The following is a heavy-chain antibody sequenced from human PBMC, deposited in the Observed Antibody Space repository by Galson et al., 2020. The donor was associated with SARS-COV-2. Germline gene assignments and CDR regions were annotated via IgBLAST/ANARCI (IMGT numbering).Heavy chain of an antibody. CDR2: ISAYNGNT. Sequence: ASVKVSCKASGYTFFSWVRQAPGQGLEWMGWISAYNGNTNYAQKLQGRVTMTTDTSTSTAYMELRSLRSDDTAVYYCASGSRSPFDYWGQGTLVTVSS. J-gene: IGHJ4*02. V-gene: IGHV1-18*01. CDR1: GYTF. D-gene: IGHD1-26*01. CDR3: ASGSRSPFDY.